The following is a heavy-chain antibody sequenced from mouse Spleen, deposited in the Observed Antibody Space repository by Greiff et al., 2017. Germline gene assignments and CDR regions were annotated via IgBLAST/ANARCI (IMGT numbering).Heavy chain of an antibody. CDR2: IDPSDSYT. V-gene: IGHV1-59*01. CDR1: GYTFTSYW. CDR3: ARDYDGYPYAMDY. D-gene: IGHD2-3*01. J-gene: IGHJ4*01. Sequence: QVQLQQPGAELVRPGTSVKLSCKASGYTFTSYWMHWVKQRPGQGLEWIGVIDPSDSYTNYNQKFKGKATLTVDTSSSTAYMQLSSLTSEDSAVYYCARDYDGYPYAMDYWGQGTSVTVSS.